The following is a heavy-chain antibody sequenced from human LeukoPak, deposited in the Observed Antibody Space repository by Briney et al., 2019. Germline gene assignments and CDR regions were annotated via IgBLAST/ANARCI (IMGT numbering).Heavy chain of an antibody. V-gene: IGHV4-61*02. J-gene: IGHJ4*02. CDR2: ISSSGST. CDR3: ARGRDGYSPDPYFDY. D-gene: IGHD5-24*01. Sequence: PSETLSLTCTVSGDSISSGDYYWSWIRQPAGKGLEWIGRISSSGSTNYNPSLKSRVTISVDTSKNQFSLKLSSVTAADTAVYYCARGRDGYSPDPYFDYWGQGTLITVSS. CDR1: GDSISSGDYY.